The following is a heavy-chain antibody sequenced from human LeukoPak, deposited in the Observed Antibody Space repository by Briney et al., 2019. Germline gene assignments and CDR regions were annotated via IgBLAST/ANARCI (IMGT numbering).Heavy chain of an antibody. V-gene: IGHV4-61*01. J-gene: IGHJ4*02. Sequence: SETLSLTCTVSGGSVSSGSYYWSWIRQPPGKGLEWIGYIYYSGSTNYNPSLKSRVTISVDTSKNQFSLKLSSVTAADTAVYYCARYIQGYGGATGLDYWGQGTLVTVSS. D-gene: IGHD1-26*01. CDR3: ARYIQGYGGATGLDY. CDR1: GGSVSSGSYY. CDR2: IYYSGST.